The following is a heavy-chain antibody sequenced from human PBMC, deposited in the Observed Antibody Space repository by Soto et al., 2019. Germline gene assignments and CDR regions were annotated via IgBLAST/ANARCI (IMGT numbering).Heavy chain of an antibody. CDR3: ARASRHYDYVWGSYRRRYYFDY. Sequence: GGSLRLSCAASGFTFSSYSMNWVRQAPGKGLEWVSYISSSSSTIYYADSVKGRSTISRDNAKNSLYLQMNSLRDEDTTVYYCARASRHYDYVWGSYRRRYYFDYWGQGTLVTVSS. J-gene: IGHJ4*02. D-gene: IGHD3-16*02. CDR2: ISSSSSTI. CDR1: GFTFSSYS. V-gene: IGHV3-48*02.